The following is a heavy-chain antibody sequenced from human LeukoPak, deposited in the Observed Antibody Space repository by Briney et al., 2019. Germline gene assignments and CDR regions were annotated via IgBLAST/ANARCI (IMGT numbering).Heavy chain of an antibody. Sequence: PGGSLRLSCAASGFTSSNAWMSWVRQAPGKGLEWVGRSKSKTDGGTTDHAAPVKGRFTISRHDSKHTLYLQMNSLKTEDTAVYYCTTDPTYYDILTGYPRDNWFDPWGQGALVTVSS. CDR1: GFTSSNAW. CDR3: TTDPTYYDILTGYPRDNWFDP. V-gene: IGHV3-15*01. J-gene: IGHJ5*02. D-gene: IGHD3-9*01. CDR2: SKSKTDGGTT.